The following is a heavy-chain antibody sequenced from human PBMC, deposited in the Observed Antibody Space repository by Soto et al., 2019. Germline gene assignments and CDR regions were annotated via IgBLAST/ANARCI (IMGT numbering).Heavy chain of an antibody. D-gene: IGHD3-22*01. CDR3: ALSSVYHEYFQH. Sequence: ASVKVSCKASGYSLTSYGISWVRQAPGEGLEWMGWISGLNGNTNYAQNLQGRVTMTTDTSTSTAYMELRSLKSDDTAVYYCALSSVYHEYFQHWGQGTLVTVS. V-gene: IGHV1-18*04. CDR1: GYSLTSYG. J-gene: IGHJ1*01. CDR2: ISGLNGNT.